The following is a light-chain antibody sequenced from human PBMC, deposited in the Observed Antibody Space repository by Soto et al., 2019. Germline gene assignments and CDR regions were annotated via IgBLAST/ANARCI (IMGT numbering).Light chain of an antibody. J-gene: IGLJ1*01. V-gene: IGLV1-40*01. CDR2: NNI. CDR1: SSNIGAGYD. CDR3: SSYTDSSTYV. Sequence: QSVLTQPPSVSGAPGQSVTISCTGSSSNIGAGYDVHWYQQLPRTAPKLLIYNNINRPSGVPDRFSGSRSGNTASLTISGLQAEDEADYSCSSYTDSSTYVFGTGTKVTV.